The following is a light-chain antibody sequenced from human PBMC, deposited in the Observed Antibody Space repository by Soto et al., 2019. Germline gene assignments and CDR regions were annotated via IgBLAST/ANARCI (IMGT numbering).Light chain of an antibody. CDR1: YTISNNY. V-gene: IGKV3-20*01. CDR2: GAF. J-gene: IGKJ1*01. Sequence: ECVLTQSPGTLSLSPGERATLSCRASYTISNNYVAWYQQKPGQAPRLLIFGAFRRATAIPDRFSGGGSGTHFTLSCRSLAPEDFEVDFCKQYGDSPRTYGQGTKVE. CDR3: KQYGDSPRT.